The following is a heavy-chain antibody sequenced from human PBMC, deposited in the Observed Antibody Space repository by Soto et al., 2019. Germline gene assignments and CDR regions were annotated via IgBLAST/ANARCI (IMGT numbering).Heavy chain of an antibody. CDR1: GFTFSSYG. CDR2: IWYDGSNK. D-gene: IGHD2-21*02. V-gene: IGHV3-33*01. CDR3: AREKGGTAIQSGYYYGMDV. J-gene: IGHJ6*02. Sequence: GGSLRLSCAASGFTFSSYGMHWVRQAPGKGLEWVAVIWYDGSNKYYADSVKGRFTISRDNSKNTLYLQMNSLRAEDTAVYYCAREKGGTAIQSGYYYGMDVWGQGTTVTVSS.